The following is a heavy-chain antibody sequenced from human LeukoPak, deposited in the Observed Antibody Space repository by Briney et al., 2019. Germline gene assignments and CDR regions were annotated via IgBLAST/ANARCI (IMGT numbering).Heavy chain of an antibody. V-gene: IGHV3-49*04. D-gene: IGHD2-15*01. Sequence: GGSLRLSCTASGFTFGDSAMSWVRQAPGKGLEWVGFIRSRAYGGTTEYAASLKGRFTISRDDSKSIAYLQMNSLKIEDTAVYYCDRVPATAISPTHMDVWGKGTTVTVSS. CDR1: GFTFGDSA. CDR3: DRVPATAISPTHMDV. J-gene: IGHJ6*03. CDR2: IRSRAYGGTT.